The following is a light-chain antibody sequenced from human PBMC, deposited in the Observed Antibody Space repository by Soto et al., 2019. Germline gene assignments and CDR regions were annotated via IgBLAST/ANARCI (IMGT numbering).Light chain of an antibody. CDR3: HQYGNSAWT. CDR2: GAS. CDR1: QSVSSSF. J-gene: IGKJ1*01. Sequence: EIVLTQSPGTLSLSPGERATLSCRASQSVSSSFLAWYQQKPGQAPRLLIYGASSRATGIPDRFSGSGSGTDFTIIISRLEPEEFAVYYCHQYGNSAWTFGQGTKV. V-gene: IGKV3-20*01.